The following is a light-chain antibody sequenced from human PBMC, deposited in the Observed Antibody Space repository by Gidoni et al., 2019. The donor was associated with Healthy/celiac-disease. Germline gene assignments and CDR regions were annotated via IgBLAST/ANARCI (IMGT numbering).Light chain of an antibody. V-gene: IGKV1-5*01. CDR3: QQGRT. Sequence: DIQMTQSPSTLSASVGDRVTITCRASQSISSWLAWYQQKPGKAPKLLIYDASSVESGVPSRFSGSGSGTEFTLTISSLQPDDFATYYCQQGRTFGPGTKVDIK. J-gene: IGKJ3*01. CDR1: QSISSW. CDR2: DAS.